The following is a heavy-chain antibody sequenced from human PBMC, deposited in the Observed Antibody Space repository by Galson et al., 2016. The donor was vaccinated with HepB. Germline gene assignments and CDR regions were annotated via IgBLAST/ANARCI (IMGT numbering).Heavy chain of an antibody. V-gene: IGHV3-64D*08. CDR3: VKDRHYYDSTGYPGTFDI. D-gene: IGHD3-22*01. J-gene: IGHJ3*02. CDR1: GLSISSYA. Sequence: SLRLSCAASGLSISSYALHWVRQAPGKGLEYVSSISTNGRSSFYTDSVKGRFTISRDNSEHTLYLQMRSLRAEDTAVYYLVKDRHYYDSTGYPGTFDIWGQGTLVTVSS. CDR2: ISTNGRSS.